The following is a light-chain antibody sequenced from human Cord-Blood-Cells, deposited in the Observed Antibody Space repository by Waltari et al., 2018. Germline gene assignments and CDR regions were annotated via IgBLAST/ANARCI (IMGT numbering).Light chain of an antibody. Sequence: QSALTQPASVSGSPGQPSTTSCTGTSSDVGSYNLASWYQQHPGKAPKLMIYEGSKRPSGVSNRFSGSKSGNTASLTISGLQAEDEADYYCCSYAGSSTWVFGGGTKLTVL. CDR1: SSDVGSYNL. CDR3: CSYAGSSTWV. V-gene: IGLV2-23*01. CDR2: EGS. J-gene: IGLJ3*02.